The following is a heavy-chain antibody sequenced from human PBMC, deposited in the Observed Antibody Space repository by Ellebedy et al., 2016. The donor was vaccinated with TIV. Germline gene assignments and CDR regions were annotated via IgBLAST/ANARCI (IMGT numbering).Heavy chain of an antibody. J-gene: IGHJ4*02. D-gene: IGHD2-21*02. CDR1: GGSISSGGYY. CDR2: IYYSGST. CDR3: ARVEVTLAEYYFDY. V-gene: IGHV4-31*03. Sequence: SETLSLTXTVSGGSISSGGYYWSWIRQHPGKGLEWIGYIYYSGSTYYNPSLKSRVTISVDTSKNQFSLKLSSVTAADTAVYYCARVEVTLAEYYFDYWGQGTLVTVSS.